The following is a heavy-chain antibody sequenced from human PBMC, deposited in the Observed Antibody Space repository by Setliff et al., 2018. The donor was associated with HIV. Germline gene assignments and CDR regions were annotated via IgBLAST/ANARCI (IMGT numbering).Heavy chain of an antibody. J-gene: IGHJ6*02. CDR2: ISAYNGNT. CDR3: ATVNTVGYNYYGMDV. D-gene: IGHD5-18*01. Sequence: ASVKVSCKASGYTFTSYGISWVRQAPGQGLEWMGWISAYNGNTNYAQKLQGRVTMTTDTSTSTAYMELRSLRSDDTAVYFCATVNTVGYNYYGMDVWGQGTTVTVS. CDR1: GYTFTSYG. V-gene: IGHV1-18*01.